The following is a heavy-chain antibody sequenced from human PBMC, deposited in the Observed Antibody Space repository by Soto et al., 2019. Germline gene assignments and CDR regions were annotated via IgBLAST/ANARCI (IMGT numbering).Heavy chain of an antibody. V-gene: IGHV3-48*02. D-gene: IGHD4-17*01. CDR1: GFTFGSYS. CDR2: ISSGRSGTI. J-gene: IGHJ4*02. CDR3: ARSDGDYVPIDY. Sequence: GGSLRLSCAASGFTFGSYSMNWVRQAPGKGLEWVSYISSGRSGTIYYADSVKGRFTISRDNAKNSLYLQMNSLRDEDTAVYYCARSDGDYVPIDYWGQGTLVTVSS.